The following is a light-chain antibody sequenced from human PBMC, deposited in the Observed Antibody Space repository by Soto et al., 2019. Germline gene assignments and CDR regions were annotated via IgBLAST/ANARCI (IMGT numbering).Light chain of an antibody. CDR2: TAS. V-gene: IGKV1-5*03. J-gene: IGKJ5*01. Sequence: DIQMTQSPSTLSASVGDRVTITCRASQSISSWLAWYQQKPGEAPNLLIYTASTLESGVPSRFSGSGSGTEFTLTISSLQPDDLATYYCQQYHSYPITFGQGTRLEIK. CDR1: QSISSW. CDR3: QQYHSYPIT.